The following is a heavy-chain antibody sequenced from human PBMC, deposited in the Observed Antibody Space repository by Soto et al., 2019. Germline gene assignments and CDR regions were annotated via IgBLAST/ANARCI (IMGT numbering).Heavy chain of an antibody. J-gene: IGHJ3*02. CDR3: ARGGDGSGSESVFDI. V-gene: IGHV1-69*04. CDR2: TIPILDIT. D-gene: IGHD3-22*01. Sequence: SVNVSCKTSGGTFSTYPITWVRQAPGQGLEWMGRTIPILDITDYAQKFQGRDTITADKSTTTAYMELSSLKFEDTAVYYCARGGDGSGSESVFDIWGQGTMVTVSS. CDR1: GGTFSTYP.